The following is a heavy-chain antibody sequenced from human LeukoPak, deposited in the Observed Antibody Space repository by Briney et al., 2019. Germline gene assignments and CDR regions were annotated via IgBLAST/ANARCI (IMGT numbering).Heavy chain of an antibody. J-gene: IGHJ3*02. CDR1: GFTFSSYG. Sequence: PGGSLRLSCAASGFTFSSYGMHWVRQAPGKGLEWVAVISYDGSNKYYADSVKGRFTISRDNSKNTLYLQMNSLRAEDTAVYYCAKDARITMIVVVIVGDAFDIWGQGTMVTVFS. V-gene: IGHV3-30*18. CDR3: AKDARITMIVVVIVGDAFDI. D-gene: IGHD3-22*01. CDR2: ISYDGSNK.